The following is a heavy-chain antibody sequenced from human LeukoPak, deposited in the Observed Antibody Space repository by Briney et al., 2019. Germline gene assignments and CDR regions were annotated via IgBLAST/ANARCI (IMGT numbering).Heavy chain of an antibody. J-gene: IGHJ3*02. V-gene: IGHV3-53*01. CDR3: ARASQVAGTYDAFDI. Sequence: PGGSLRLSCAASGFTVSSNYMSWVRQAPGKGLEWVSVIYSGGSTYYADSVKGRFTISRDNSKNTLYLQMNSLRAEDTAAYYCARASQVAGTYDAFDIWGQGTMVTVSS. CDR2: IYSGGST. D-gene: IGHD6-19*01. CDR1: GFTVSSNY.